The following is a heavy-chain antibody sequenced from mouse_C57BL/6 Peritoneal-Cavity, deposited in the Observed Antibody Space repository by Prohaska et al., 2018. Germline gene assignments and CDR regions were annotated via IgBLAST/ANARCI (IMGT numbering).Heavy chain of an antibody. CDR2: ITHSGET. J-gene: IGHJ1*03. CDR3: AGDSNGYWYFDV. CDR1: GFPITSGYY. Sequence: QMQLQESGPGLVKPSQSLFLTCSITGFPITSGYYWIWIRQSPGEPLEWMGYITHSGETFYNPSLQSPISITRETSKNQFFLQLNSVTTEDTAMYYCAGDSNGYWYFDVWGTGTTVTVSS. V-gene: IGHV12-3*01. D-gene: IGHD1-1*02.